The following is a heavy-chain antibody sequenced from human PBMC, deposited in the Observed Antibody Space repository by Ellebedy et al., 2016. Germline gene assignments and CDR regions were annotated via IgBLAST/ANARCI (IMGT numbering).Heavy chain of an antibody. CDR3: AREGVMDIVVVPAAI. CDR2: IYHSGST. Sequence: SETLSLTXTVSGYSISSGYYWGWIRQPPGKGLEWIGSIYHSGSTYYNPSLKSRVTISVDTSKNQFSLKLSSVTAADTAVYYCAREGVMDIVVVPAAIWGQGTLVTVSS. D-gene: IGHD2-2*03. J-gene: IGHJ4*02. CDR1: GYSISSGYY. V-gene: IGHV4-38-2*02.